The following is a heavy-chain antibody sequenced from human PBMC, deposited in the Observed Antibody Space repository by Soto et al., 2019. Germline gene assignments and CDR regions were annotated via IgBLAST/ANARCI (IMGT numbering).Heavy chain of an antibody. CDR2: ISWNSGSI. D-gene: IGHD6-13*01. CDR3: AKGQLADDYYYYYMDV. V-gene: IGHV3-9*01. CDR1: GFTFDDYA. Sequence: GGSLRLSCAASGFTFDDYAMHWVRQAPGKGLEWVSGISWNSGSIGYADSVKGRFTISRDNAKNSLYLQMNSLRAEDTALYYCAKGQLADDYYYYYMDVWGKGTTVTVSS. J-gene: IGHJ6*03.